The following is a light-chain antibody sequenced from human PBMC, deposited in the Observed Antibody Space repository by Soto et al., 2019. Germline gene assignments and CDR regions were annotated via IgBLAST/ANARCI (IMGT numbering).Light chain of an antibody. J-gene: IGKJ3*01. V-gene: IGKV1-39*01. CDR1: QSISSY. Sequence: DIQMTQSPSSLSASVGDRVTITCRASQSISSYLNWYQQKPGTAPKLLIYAASSLQSGVPSRFSGSGSGTDFTLTISSLQPEDFATYYCQQSDSTPLFTFGPGTKVDIK. CDR2: AAS. CDR3: QQSDSTPLFT.